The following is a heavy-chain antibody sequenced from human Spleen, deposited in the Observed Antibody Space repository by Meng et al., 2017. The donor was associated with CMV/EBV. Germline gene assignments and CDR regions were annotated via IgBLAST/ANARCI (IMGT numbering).Heavy chain of an antibody. CDR2: ISTSGSTM. CDR3: AKGYCSSTTCYGLGYGMDV. D-gene: IGHD2-2*01. V-gene: IGHV3-48*03. CDR1: GFTFSNYE. Sequence: GESLKISCAASGFTFSNYEMNWVRQAPGQGLEWVSYISTSGSTMYYADSVKGRFTVSRDNAKNSLYLQMNSLRAEDTALYYCAKGYCSSTTCYGLGYGMDVWGQGTTVTVSS. J-gene: IGHJ6*02.